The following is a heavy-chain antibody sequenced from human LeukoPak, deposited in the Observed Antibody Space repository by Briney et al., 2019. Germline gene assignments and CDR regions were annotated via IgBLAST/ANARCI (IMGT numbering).Heavy chain of an antibody. Sequence: GGSLRLSCAASGFTFSSSAMHWVRQAPGKGLEWVALISSDGSNIHYADSVKGRFTISRDNSKNTLYLQMNSLRAEDTAVYFCAGDLDRSYFDYWGQGTLVTVSS. CDR3: AGDLDRSYFDY. D-gene: IGHD3-22*01. J-gene: IGHJ4*02. CDR2: ISSDGSNI. CDR1: GFTFSSSA. V-gene: IGHV3-30-3*01.